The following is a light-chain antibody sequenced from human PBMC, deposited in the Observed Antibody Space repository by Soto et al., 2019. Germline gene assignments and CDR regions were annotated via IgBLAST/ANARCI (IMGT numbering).Light chain of an antibody. V-gene: IGKV3-20*01. J-gene: IGKJ1*01. CDR3: QQYGSSPRT. Sequence: EIVLTQSPGALSLSPGERATLSCRASQSVSSRHLAWYQQKPGQAPRLLIYGASSRATGIPVRFSGSGSGTDFTLTISRLEPEDFAVYYCQQYGSSPRTFGPGTKVEIK. CDR2: GAS. CDR1: QSVSSRH.